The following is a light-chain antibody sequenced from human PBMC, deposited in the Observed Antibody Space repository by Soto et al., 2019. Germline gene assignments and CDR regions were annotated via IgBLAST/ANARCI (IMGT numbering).Light chain of an antibody. CDR1: QSVSSS. CDR3: QQRHNWLT. V-gene: IGKV3-11*01. CDR2: DAS. J-gene: IGKJ4*01. Sequence: DIVLTQSPATLSLSSGERATLSFRASQSVSSSLAWYQQKPGQAPRLLIYDASNRASGIPARFSGSGSGTDFTLTISSLEPEDFAIYYCQQRHNWLTFGGGTKVDIK.